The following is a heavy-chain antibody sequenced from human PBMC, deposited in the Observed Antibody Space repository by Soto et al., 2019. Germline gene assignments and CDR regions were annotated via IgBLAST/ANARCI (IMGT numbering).Heavy chain of an antibody. CDR2: ISAYNGNT. CDR1: GYTFTSYG. V-gene: IGHV1-18*01. Sequence: ASVKVSCKASGYTFTSYGISWVRQAPGQGLEWMGWISAYNGNTNYAQELQGRVTMTTDTSTSTAYMELRSLRSDDTAVYYCARAWYYYDSSGYPDDYWGQGTLVTVSS. J-gene: IGHJ4*02. D-gene: IGHD3-22*01. CDR3: ARAWYYYDSSGYPDDY.